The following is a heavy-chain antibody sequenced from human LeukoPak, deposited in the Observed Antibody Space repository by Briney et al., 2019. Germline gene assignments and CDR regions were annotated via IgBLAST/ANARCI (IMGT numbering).Heavy chain of an antibody. Sequence: PSETLSRTCTVSGGSISSYYWSWIRQPPGKGLEWIGYIYYSGSTNYNPSLKSRVTISVDTSKNQFSLKLSSVTAADTAVYYCARGFSVPIGAFDIWGQGTMVTVSS. V-gene: IGHV4-59*01. CDR2: IYYSGST. J-gene: IGHJ3*02. D-gene: IGHD2-21*01. CDR3: ARGFSVPIGAFDI. CDR1: GGSISSYY.